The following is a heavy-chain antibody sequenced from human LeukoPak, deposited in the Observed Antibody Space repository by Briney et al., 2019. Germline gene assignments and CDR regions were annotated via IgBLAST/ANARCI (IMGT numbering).Heavy chain of an antibody. J-gene: IGHJ5*02. Sequence: GGSLRLSCAASGFTFSNYVMDWVRQAPGKGLEWVSAMSGGGVYSNSADSVKGRFTISRDNSENTLYLKMNSLRAEDTGVYYCAKDFSAGGNYGYGRFDPWGQGTLVTVSS. D-gene: IGHD4-17*01. CDR3: AKDFSAGGNYGYGRFDP. V-gene: IGHV3-23*01. CDR1: GFTFSNYV. CDR2: MSGGGVYS.